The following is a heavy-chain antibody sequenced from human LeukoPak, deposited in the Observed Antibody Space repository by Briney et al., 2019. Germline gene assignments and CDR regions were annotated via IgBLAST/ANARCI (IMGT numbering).Heavy chain of an antibody. D-gene: IGHD6-13*01. J-gene: IGHJ4*02. CDR2: ISYDGSNK. Sequence: PGGSLRLSCAASGFTFSSYALHWVRQAPDKGLEWVAVISYDGSNKYYADSVKGRFTISRDNSKNTLYLQMNSLRAEDTAFYYCARDWGAFVGSSWYVDYWGQGTLVTVSS. V-gene: IGHV3-30-3*01. CDR1: GFTFSSYA. CDR3: ARDWGAFVGSSWYVDY.